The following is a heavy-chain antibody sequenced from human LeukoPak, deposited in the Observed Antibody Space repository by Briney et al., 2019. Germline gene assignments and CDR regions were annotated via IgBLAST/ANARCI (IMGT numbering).Heavy chain of an antibody. CDR3: ARDHYYDSSGYYYANEGGFDY. J-gene: IGHJ4*02. D-gene: IGHD3-22*01. V-gene: IGHV3-30-3*01. Sequence: PGGSLRLSCAASGFTFSSYAMSWVRQAPGKGLEWVAVISYDGSNKYYADSVKGRFTISRDNSKNTLYLQMNSLRAEDTAVYYCARDHYYDSSGYYYANEGGFDYWGQGTLVTVSS. CDR2: ISYDGSNK. CDR1: GFTFSSYA.